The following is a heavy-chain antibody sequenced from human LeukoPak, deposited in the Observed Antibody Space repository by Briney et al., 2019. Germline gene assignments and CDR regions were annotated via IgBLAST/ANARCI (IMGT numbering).Heavy chain of an antibody. J-gene: IGHJ4*02. D-gene: IGHD3-22*01. CDR2: MKQDGSEI. CDR1: GFTFSSYW. Sequence: PGGSLRLSCAASGFTFSSYWMSWVRQAPGKGLEWVANMKQDGSEINYVDSVKGRFTISRDNSKNTLYLQMNSLRAEDTAVYYCAKDRIDERYYYDSSGYRDGWGQGTLVTVSS. V-gene: IGHV3-7*03. CDR3: AKDRIDERYYYDSSGYRDG.